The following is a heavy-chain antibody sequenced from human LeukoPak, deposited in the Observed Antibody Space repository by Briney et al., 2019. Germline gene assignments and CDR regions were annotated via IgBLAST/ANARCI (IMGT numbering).Heavy chain of an antibody. CDR2: ISGSGGSA. CDR3: ASPYYYDSSGYYAPHYYYGMDV. Sequence: GGSLRLSCAASGFTFSGYAMTWVRQAPGKGLEWVSTISGSGGSAYYAESVKGRVTISRDNSKKTLYLRVNSLRAEDTAVYYCASPYYYDSSGYYAPHYYYGMDVWGQGTTVTVSS. V-gene: IGHV3-23*01. J-gene: IGHJ6*02. CDR1: GFTFSGYA. D-gene: IGHD3-22*01.